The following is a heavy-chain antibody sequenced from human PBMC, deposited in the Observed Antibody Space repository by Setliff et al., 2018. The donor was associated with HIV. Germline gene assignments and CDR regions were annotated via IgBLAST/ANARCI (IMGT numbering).Heavy chain of an antibody. CDR3: ARTTYSGSYFNDS. CDR1: GGSISSYY. Sequence: SETLSLTCTVSGGSISSYYWSWIRQPPGKGLEWIGYIFYSVSTNYNPSLKSRVTVSVDTSKSQFSLKLSSVTAADTAVYYCARTTYSGSYFNDSWGQGTLVTVSS. J-gene: IGHJ5*01. V-gene: IGHV4-59*08. CDR2: IFYSVST. D-gene: IGHD1-26*01.